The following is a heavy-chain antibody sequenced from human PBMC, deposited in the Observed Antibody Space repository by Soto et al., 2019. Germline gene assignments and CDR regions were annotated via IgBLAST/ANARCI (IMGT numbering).Heavy chain of an antibody. D-gene: IGHD3-22*01. V-gene: IGHV4-34*01. CDR1: GGSFSSYY. Sequence: SETLSLTCAVYGGSFSSYYWSWIRQPPGKGLEWIGEINHSGGTSYNPSLKSRVTISVDTSKSQFSLKLTSVTAADRAVYYCARGSVDTVDSSGFYEYWGPGTPVTVSS. CDR3: ARGSVDTVDSSGFYEY. CDR2: INHSGGT. J-gene: IGHJ4*02.